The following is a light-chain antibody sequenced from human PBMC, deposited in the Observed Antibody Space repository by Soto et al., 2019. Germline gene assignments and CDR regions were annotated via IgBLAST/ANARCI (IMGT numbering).Light chain of an antibody. CDR2: DVF. V-gene: IGLV2-8*01. CDR3: SSYGGRNNFVV. J-gene: IGLJ2*01. CDR1: SKDVGRDNS. Sequence: QSALTQPPSASGSLGQSVTISCSGTSKDVGRDNSVSWYQQHAGQTPKVIIYDVFQRPSGVPDRFSGSKSGTTAYLTVSNLQSEDEAEYFCSSYGGRNNFVVFGGGTKLTVL.